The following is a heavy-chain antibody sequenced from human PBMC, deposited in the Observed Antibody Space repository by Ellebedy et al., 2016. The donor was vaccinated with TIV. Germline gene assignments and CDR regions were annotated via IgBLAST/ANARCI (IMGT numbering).Heavy chain of an antibody. CDR2: IYHSGST. CDR1: GGSIRSSNW. CDR3: AKDHSTGYSGYDYYYYYGMDV. J-gene: IGHJ6*02. V-gene: IGHV4-4*02. D-gene: IGHD5-12*01. Sequence: MPSETLSLTCAVSGGSIRSSNWWRWVRQPPGKGLEWMGEIYHSGSTNYNPSLKSRVTISVDKSKNQFSLKLSSVTAADTAVYYCAKDHSTGYSGYDYYYYYGMDVWGQGTLVTVSS.